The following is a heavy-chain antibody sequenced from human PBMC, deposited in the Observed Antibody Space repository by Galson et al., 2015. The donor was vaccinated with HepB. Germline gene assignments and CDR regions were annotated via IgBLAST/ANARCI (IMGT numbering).Heavy chain of an antibody. J-gene: IGHJ6*02. CDR2: ISRSSSDI. Sequence: SLRLSCAASGFTFRSYSMNWVRQAPGKGLEWVSSISRSSSDIYYADSVKGRFTISRDNAKNSLYLQMNSLRAEDTAVYYCASLGPIVLVPAATSFYGMDVWGQGTTVTVSS. CDR1: GFTFRSYS. CDR3: ASLGPIVLVPAATSFYGMDV. D-gene: IGHD2-2*01. V-gene: IGHV3-21*01.